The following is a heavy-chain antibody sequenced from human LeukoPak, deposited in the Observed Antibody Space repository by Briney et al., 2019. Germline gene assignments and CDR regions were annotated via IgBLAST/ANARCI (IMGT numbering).Heavy chain of an antibody. D-gene: IGHD3-16*01. CDR2: IYTSGST. V-gene: IGHV4-61*02. Sequence: SQTLSLTCTVSGGSISSGSYYWSWIRQPAGKGLEWIGRIYTSGSTNYNPSLKSRVTISVDTSKNQFSLKLSSVTAADTAVYYCAGGLHADAFDIWGQGTMVTVSS. J-gene: IGHJ3*02. CDR1: GGSISSGSYY. CDR3: AGGLHADAFDI.